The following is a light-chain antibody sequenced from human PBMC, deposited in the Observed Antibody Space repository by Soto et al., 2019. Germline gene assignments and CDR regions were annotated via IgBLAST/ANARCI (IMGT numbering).Light chain of an antibody. J-gene: IGKJ4*01. CDR3: QQYKDWPPLT. CDR2: GAS. CDR1: QSVNIN. Sequence: DIVMTQSPVTLSASPGERVTLSCRASQSVNINLAWYQQRHGQAPRVLIYGASNRASGIPDKFSGSGSGTDFTLTISSLEPDDFALYFCQQYKDWPPLTFGGGTRVEIK. V-gene: IGKV3D-15*01.